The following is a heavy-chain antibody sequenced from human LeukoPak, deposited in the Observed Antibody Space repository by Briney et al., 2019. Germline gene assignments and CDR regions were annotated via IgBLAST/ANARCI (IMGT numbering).Heavy chain of an antibody. CDR1: GYSISSGYY. D-gene: IGHD2-2*01. Sequence: KSSETLSLTCTVSGYSISSGYYWGWIRQPPGKGLEWIGSIYHSGSTYYNPSLKSRVTISVETSKNQFSLKLSSVTAADTAVYYCASQTSYVNGPDWYFDLWGRGTLVTVSS. J-gene: IGHJ2*01. V-gene: IGHV4-38-2*02. CDR2: IYHSGST. CDR3: ASQTSYVNGPDWYFDL.